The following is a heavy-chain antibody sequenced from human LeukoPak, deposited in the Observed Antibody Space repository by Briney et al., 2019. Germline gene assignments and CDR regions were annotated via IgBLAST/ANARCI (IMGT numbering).Heavy chain of an antibody. D-gene: IGHD2-15*01. Sequence: PGGSLRLSCAASGFTFSGSAMHWVRQASGKGLGWVGRIRSKANSYATAYAASVKGRFTISRDDSKNTAYLQMNSLKTEDTAVYYCTGRVVVGAPDVDYWGQGTLVTVSS. J-gene: IGHJ4*02. CDR1: GFTFSGSA. V-gene: IGHV3-73*01. CDR3: TGRVVVGAPDVDY. CDR2: IRSKANSYAT.